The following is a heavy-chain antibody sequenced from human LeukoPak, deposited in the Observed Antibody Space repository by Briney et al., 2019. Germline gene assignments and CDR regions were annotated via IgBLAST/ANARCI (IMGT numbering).Heavy chain of an antibody. J-gene: IGHJ5*02. CDR3: ARSDIVVVPAYNWFDP. Sequence: PSETLSLTCTVSGGSISSSSYYWGWIRQPPGKGLEWIGSIYYSGSTYYNPSLKSRVTISVDTSKNQFSLKLSSVTAADTAVYYCARSDIVVVPAYNWFDPWSQGTLVTVSS. CDR2: IYYSGST. D-gene: IGHD2-2*01. V-gene: IGHV4-39*01. CDR1: GGSISSSSYY.